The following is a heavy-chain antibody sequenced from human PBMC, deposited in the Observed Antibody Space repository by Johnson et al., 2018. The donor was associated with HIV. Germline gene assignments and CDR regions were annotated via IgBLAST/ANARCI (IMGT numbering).Heavy chain of an antibody. CDR3: ARALGTAVGAFDI. CDR1: GFTFEDSG. V-gene: IGHV3-20*04. Sequence: VQLVESGGRVVRPGGSLRLSCAASGFTFEDSGMSWVREAPGKGLEWRSGINWNGGSTGYADSVQGRFTIVRDNAKNSLYLQMNSLRAEDTALYYCARALGTAVGAFDIWGQGTMVTVSS. D-gene: IGHD3-10*01. CDR2: INWNGGST. J-gene: IGHJ3*02.